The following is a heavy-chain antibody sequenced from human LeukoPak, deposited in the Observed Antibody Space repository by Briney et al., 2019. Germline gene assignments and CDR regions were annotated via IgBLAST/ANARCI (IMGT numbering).Heavy chain of an antibody. V-gene: IGHV3-66*01. J-gene: IGHJ4*02. Sequence: GGSLRLSCAASGFTFSSYAMSWVRQAPGKGLEWVAVIYSGGRTYYSDCVKGRFTISTDNSQNTLYLRMNSLRAEDTAVYYCARVRKQWLVLLGFDYWGQGTLVTVSS. CDR1: GFTFSSYA. CDR3: ARVRKQWLVLLGFDY. D-gene: IGHD6-19*01. CDR2: IYSGGRT.